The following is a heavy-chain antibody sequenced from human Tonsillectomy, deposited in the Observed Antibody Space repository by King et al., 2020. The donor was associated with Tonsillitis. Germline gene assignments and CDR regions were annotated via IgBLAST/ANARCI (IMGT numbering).Heavy chain of an antibody. D-gene: IGHD4-17*01. V-gene: IGHV3-21*01. CDR1: GFTFSSYS. J-gene: IGHJ4*02. Sequence: QLVQSGGGLVKPGGSLRLSCAASGFTFSSYSMNWVRQAPGKGLDWVSSISSGSNYIYYADSVKGRFTISRDNAKNSLYLQMNSLRAEDTAVYYCARDDHYGDYEFDSWGQGTLVTVSS. CDR3: ARDDHYGDYEFDS. CDR2: ISSGSNYI.